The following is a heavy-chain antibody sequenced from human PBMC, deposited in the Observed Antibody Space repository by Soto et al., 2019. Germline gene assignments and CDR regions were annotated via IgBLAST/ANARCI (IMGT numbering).Heavy chain of an antibody. V-gene: IGHV3-7*01. D-gene: IGHD2-2*01. J-gene: IGHJ4*02. Sequence: GGSLRLSCAASGFTFSTYWMSWVRQTPGKGLEWVANIQQDGSEKYYVDSVKGRFTISRDNAKNSLFLQMNSLRAEDTAVYYCARDRGWNIVVVPASFDFWGQGALVTVSS. CDR2: IQQDGSEK. CDR1: GFTFSTYW. CDR3: ARDRGWNIVVVPASFDF.